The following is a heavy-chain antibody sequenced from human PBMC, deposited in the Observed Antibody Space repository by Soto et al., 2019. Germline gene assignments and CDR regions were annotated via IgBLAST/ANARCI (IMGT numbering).Heavy chain of an antibody. V-gene: IGHV2-5*01. J-gene: IGHJ5*02. CDR2: IYWNDDT. D-gene: IGHD4-17*01. CDR3: AHRGYGNYPRDNWFDP. CDR1: VFSLTTAGAV. Sequence: QITLKESGPTLVRPTQTLTLPCTFSVFSLTTAGAVVGWIRQPPGTALERLALIYWNDDTRYNPSLKSRLTITKDTSKNQVFLRMTNMDPVDTATYYCAHRGYGNYPRDNWFDPWGQGILVIVSS.